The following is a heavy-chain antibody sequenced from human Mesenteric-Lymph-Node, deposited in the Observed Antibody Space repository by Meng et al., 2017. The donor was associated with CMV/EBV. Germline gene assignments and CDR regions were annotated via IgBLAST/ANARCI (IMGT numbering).Heavy chain of an antibody. CDR3: ARRFRSYAFDI. Sequence: GSLRLSCTVSGGSISSYYWSWIRQPPGKGLEWIGYIYYSGSTNYNPSLKSRVTISVDTSKNQFSLKLSSVTAADTAVYYCARRFRSYAFDIWGQGTMVTVS. D-gene: IGHD2-21*01. V-gene: IGHV4-59*01. CDR1: GGSISSYY. CDR2: IYYSGST. J-gene: IGHJ3*02.